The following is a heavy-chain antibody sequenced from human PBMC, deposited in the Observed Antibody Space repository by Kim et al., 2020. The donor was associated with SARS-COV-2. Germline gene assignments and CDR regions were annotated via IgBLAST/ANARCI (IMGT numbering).Heavy chain of an antibody. CDR1: GFTFSSYG. Sequence: GGSLRLSCAASGFTFSSYGMHWVRQAPGKGLEWVAVISYDGSNKYYADSVKGRFTISRDNSKNTLYLQMNSLRAEDTAVYYCALLWIQLKAYWGQGTLVTVSS. J-gene: IGHJ4*02. CDR2: ISYDGSNK. CDR3: ALLWIQLKAY. D-gene: IGHD5-18*01. V-gene: IGHV3-30*03.